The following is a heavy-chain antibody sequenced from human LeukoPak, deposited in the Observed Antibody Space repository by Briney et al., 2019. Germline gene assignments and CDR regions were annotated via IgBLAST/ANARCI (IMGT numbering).Heavy chain of an antibody. V-gene: IGHV3-23*01. CDR2: ISGSGGIT. Sequence: GGSLRLSCAASGFTFSSYAMSWVRRAPGKGLEWVSAISGSGGITYYADSVKGRFTISSDNSKNTLYLQMTSLRAEDTAVYYCAKGGDDVVDSRSWYEIAYYYYGMDVWGQGTTVTVSS. D-gene: IGHD6-13*01. CDR1: GFTFSSYA. J-gene: IGHJ6*02. CDR3: AKGGDDVVDSRSWYEIAYYYYGMDV.